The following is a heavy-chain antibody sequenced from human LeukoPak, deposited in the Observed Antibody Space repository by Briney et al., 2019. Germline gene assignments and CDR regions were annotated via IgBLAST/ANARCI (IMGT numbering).Heavy chain of an antibody. CDR3: ARGRQGPHYMDV. J-gene: IGHJ6*03. CDR2: IKQDGSEK. V-gene: IGHV3-7*01. CDR1: GFTFSSYW. Sequence: TGGSLRLSCAASGFTFSSYWVSWVRQAPGKGPEWVANIKQDGSEKYYVDSVKGRFTISRDNAKNSLYLQMNSLRAEDTAVYHCARGRQGPHYMDVWGKGTTVTVSS.